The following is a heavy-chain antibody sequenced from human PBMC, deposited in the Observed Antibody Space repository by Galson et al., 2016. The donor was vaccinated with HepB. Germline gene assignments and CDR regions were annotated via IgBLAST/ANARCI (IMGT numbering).Heavy chain of an antibody. D-gene: IGHD3-22*01. CDR2: ISIGNSYI. Sequence: SLRLSCAASGFTFSTYTMNWVRQAPGKGLEWVSSISIGNSYIYYADSVKGRFTISRDNAKNSLYLQMNSLRGEDTAVYYCAREAFYYDTWGRGTLVTVSS. CDR3: AREAFYYDT. V-gene: IGHV3-21*01. CDR1: GFTFSTYT. J-gene: IGHJ2*01.